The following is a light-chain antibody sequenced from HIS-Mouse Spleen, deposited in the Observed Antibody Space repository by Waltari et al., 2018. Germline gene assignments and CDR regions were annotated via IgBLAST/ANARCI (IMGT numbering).Light chain of an antibody. V-gene: IGLV3-10*01. CDR1: ALPKKY. Sequence: SYELTQPPSVSVSPGQTARITCSGDALPKKYASWYQQKSGQAPVLVIYEDSKRPSGIPERFSGYSSGTMATLTISGAQVEDEADYYCYSTDSSGNHRVFGGGTKLTVL. CDR2: EDS. CDR3: YSTDSSGNHRV. J-gene: IGLJ2*01.